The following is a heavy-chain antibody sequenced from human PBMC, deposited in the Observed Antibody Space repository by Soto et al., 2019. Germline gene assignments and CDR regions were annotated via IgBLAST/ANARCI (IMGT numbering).Heavy chain of an antibody. Sequence: WPRHSKRKGLEWMGRIIPILGIANYAQKFQGRVTITADKSTSTAYMELSSLRSEDTAVYYCARDPYYYGSGSYTKWFDPWGQGTLVTVSS. V-gene: IGHV1-69*04. J-gene: IGHJ5*02. CDR2: IIPILGIA. D-gene: IGHD3-10*01. CDR3: ARDPYYYGSGSYTKWFDP.